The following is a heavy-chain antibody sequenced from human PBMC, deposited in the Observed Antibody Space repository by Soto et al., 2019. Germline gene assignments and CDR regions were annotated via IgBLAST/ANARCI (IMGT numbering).Heavy chain of an antibody. D-gene: IGHD3-9*01. Sequence: PGGSLRLSCAASGFTFSSYSMSWVRQAPGKGLEWVSSISSSSYIYYADSVKGRFTISRDNAKNSLYLQMNSLRAEDTAVYYCARDFGYDILTGEFDYWGQGTLVTVSS. CDR3: ARDFGYDILTGEFDY. J-gene: IGHJ4*02. CDR2: ISSSSYI. V-gene: IGHV3-21*01. CDR1: GFTFSSYS.